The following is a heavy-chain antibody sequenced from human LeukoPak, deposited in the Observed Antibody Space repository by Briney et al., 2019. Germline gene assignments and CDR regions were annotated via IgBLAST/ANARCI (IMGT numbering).Heavy chain of an antibody. CDR1: GGSFSSDY. V-gene: IGHV4-59*01. Sequence: SETLSLTCTMSGGSFSSDYWNWIRQPPGKGLEWIGYIFHSGTTNYNPSLKSRVTISVDTSKNHCSLRLSSVTAADTAVYYCARGDPVGLFDDWGQGILVTVSS. CDR3: ARGDPVGLFDD. D-gene: IGHD1-26*01. J-gene: IGHJ4*02. CDR2: IFHSGTT.